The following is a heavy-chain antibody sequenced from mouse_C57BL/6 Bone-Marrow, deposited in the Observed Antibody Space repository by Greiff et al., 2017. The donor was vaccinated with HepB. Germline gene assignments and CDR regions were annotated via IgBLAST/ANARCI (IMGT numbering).Heavy chain of an antibody. J-gene: IGHJ4*01. Sequence: QVQLQQPGAELVKPGASVKLSCKASGYTFTSYWMHWVKQRPGQGLEWIGMIHPNSGSTNYNEKFKSKATLTVDKSSSTAYMQLSSLTSEDSAVYYCAGITTVVATNYYAMGYWGQGTSVTVS. CDR2: IHPNSGST. D-gene: IGHD1-1*01. V-gene: IGHV1-64*01. CDR1: GYTFTSYW. CDR3: AGITTVVATNYYAMGY.